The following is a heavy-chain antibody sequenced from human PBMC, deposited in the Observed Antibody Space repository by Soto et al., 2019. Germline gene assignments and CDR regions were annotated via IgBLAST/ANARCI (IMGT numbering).Heavy chain of an antibody. V-gene: IGHV4-39*01. J-gene: IGHJ6*02. Sequence: SETLSLTCIVSGGSIISRTDYWGWIRQSPGRGLEWIGSIYYAGNTYYNPSLKSRVTISVDTSKNQFSLKLSSVTAADTAVYYCARPGSYYYYGMDVWGQGTTVTVAS. CDR2: IYYAGNT. CDR3: ARPGSYYYYGMDV. D-gene: IGHD1-1*01. CDR1: GGSIISRTDY.